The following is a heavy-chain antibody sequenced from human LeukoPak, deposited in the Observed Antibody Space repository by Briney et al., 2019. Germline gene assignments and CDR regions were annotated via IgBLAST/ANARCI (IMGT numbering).Heavy chain of an antibody. V-gene: IGHV3-30*18. J-gene: IGHJ4*02. CDR1: GFTFSSYG. Sequence: GGSLRLSCAASGFTFSSYGMHWDRQAPGKGLEWVAVISYDGSNKYYADSVKGRFTISRDNSKNTLYLQMNSLRAEDTAVYYCAKARGGYSYYFDYWGQGTLVTVSS. CDR2: ISYDGSNK. CDR3: AKARGGYSYYFDY. D-gene: IGHD5-18*01.